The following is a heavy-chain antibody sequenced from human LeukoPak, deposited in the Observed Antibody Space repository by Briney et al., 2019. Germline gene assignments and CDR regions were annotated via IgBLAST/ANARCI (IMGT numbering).Heavy chain of an antibody. V-gene: IGHV3-74*01. CDR2: INSDGSST. Sequence: GGSLRLSCAASGFTFSSYWMHWVRQAPGKGLVWVSRINSDGSSTSYADSVKGRFTISRDNAKNTLYLQMNSLRAEDTAVYYCVRGLTGYYFDYWGQGSLVSVSS. CDR3: VRGLTGYYFDY. J-gene: IGHJ4*02. D-gene: IGHD3-10*01. CDR1: GFTFSSYW.